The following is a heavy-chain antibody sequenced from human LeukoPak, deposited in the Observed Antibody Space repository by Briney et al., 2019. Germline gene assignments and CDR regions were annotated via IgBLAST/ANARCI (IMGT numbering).Heavy chain of an antibody. J-gene: IGHJ3*02. CDR2: INSYSGGT. V-gene: IGHV1-2*02. Sequence: ASVKVSCKASGYTFSDHFLHWVRQAPGQGLQWMGWINSYSGGTSYGQSFRGRVTMTRDTSISTVYMEISGLTSDDTAVYYCAKDRRSFTVVTPRAFDIWGQGTMVTVSS. CDR3: AKDRRSFTVVTPRAFDI. CDR1: GYTFSDHF. D-gene: IGHD4-23*01.